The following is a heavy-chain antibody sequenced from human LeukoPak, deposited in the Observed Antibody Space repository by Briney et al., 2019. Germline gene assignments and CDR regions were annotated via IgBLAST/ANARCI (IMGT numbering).Heavy chain of an antibody. CDR1: GFTLSSYA. J-gene: IGHJ4*02. V-gene: IGHV3-23*01. Sequence: GGSLRLSCAASGFTLSSYAMSWVRQAPGKGLEWVSAISVSGNTYHADSVKGRFTISRHSSKNTLHLQMNRLRAEDAAVYYCAKAPVTTCSGAYCYPFDYWGQGTLVTVSS. D-gene: IGHD2-21*01. CDR2: ISVSGNT. CDR3: AKAPVTTCSGAYCYPFDY.